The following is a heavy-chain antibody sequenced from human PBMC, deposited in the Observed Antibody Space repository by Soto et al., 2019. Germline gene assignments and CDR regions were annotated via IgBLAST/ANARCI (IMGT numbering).Heavy chain of an antibody. CDR3: ASGGATWYYFDY. CDR2: IYYRGST. D-gene: IGHD3-16*01. Sequence: LSLTCTVSGGSMSSYYWSWIRQPPGKGLEWIGYIYYRGSTSYNPSLKSRVTISLDSSKNQFSLKLSSVTAADTAFYYCASGGATWYYFDYWGQGTLVTVSS. V-gene: IGHV4-59*01. J-gene: IGHJ4*02. CDR1: GGSMSSYY.